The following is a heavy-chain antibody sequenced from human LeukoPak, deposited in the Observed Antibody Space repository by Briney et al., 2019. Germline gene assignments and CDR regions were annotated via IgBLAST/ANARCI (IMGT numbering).Heavy chain of an antibody. D-gene: IGHD2-21*02. J-gene: IGHJ4*02. CDR3: AKAAYCGGDCYPEEYYFDY. Sequence: GGSLRLSCAASGFTFVDYAMHWVRQAPGKGLEWVSLIIWVGGSTYYADSVKGRFTISRDNSKNSLYLQMNSLRAEDTALYYCAKAAYCGGDCYPEEYYFDYWGQGTLVTVSS. V-gene: IGHV3-43D*04. CDR2: IIWVGGST. CDR1: GFTFVDYA.